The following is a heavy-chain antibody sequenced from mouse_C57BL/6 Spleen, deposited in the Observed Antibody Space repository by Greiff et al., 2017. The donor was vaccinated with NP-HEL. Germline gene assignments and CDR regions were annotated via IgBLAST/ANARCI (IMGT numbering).Heavy chain of an antibody. D-gene: IGHD2-4*01. CDR1: GYAFSSSW. CDR3: ARNYYDYDWYFDV. V-gene: IGHV1-82*01. CDR2: IYPGDGDT. J-gene: IGHJ1*03. Sequence: VQLQQSGPELVKPGASVKISCKASGYAFSSSWMNWVKQRPGKGLEWIGRIYPGDGDTNYNGKLKGKATLTADKSSSTAYMQLSSLTSEDSAVYFCARNYYDYDWYFDVWGTGTTVTVSS.